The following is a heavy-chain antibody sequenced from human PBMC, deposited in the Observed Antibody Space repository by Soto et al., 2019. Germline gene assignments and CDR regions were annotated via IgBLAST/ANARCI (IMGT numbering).Heavy chain of an antibody. CDR3: ARERGSVPYYFDY. CDR2: IYHSWST. Sequence: TLSLTCAVSGGSISSGGYSWSWIRQPPGKGLEWIGYIYHSWSTYYNPSLKSRVTISVDTSKNQFSLKLSSVTAADTAVYYSARERGSVPYYFDYWGQGTLVTVSS. CDR1: GGSISSGGYS. V-gene: IGHV4-30-2*05. J-gene: IGHJ4*02. D-gene: IGHD2-2*01.